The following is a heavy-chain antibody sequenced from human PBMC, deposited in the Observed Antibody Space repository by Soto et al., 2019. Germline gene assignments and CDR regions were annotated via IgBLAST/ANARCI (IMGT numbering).Heavy chain of an antibody. CDR1: GFTFSNFH. V-gene: IGHV3-48*02. CDR2: ISSSGSTT. J-gene: IGHJ4*02. D-gene: IGHD3-22*01. Sequence: EVQLVESGGGLVQPGGSLRLSCGASGFTFSNFHMNWVRQAPGKGLEWVSYISSSGSTTYYADSVKGRFTISRDNARNSLFLQMSSLRDEDTAVYYCARDAFDYDTTGYHSDYWGQGTRVTVSS. CDR3: ARDAFDYDTTGYHSDY.